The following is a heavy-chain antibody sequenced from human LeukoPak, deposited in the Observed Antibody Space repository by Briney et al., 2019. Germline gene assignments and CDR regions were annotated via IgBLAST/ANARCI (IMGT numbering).Heavy chain of an antibody. V-gene: IGHV1-18*04. CDR2: ISAYNGNT. Sequence: VASVKVSCKASGYTFTGYYMHWVRQAPGQGLEWMGWISAYNGNTNYAQKLQGRVTMTTDTSTSTVYMELRSLRSDDTAVYYCARDGVSVYTAMDPAFDYWGQGTLVTVSS. CDR3: ARDGVSVYTAMDPAFDY. CDR1: GYTFTGYY. J-gene: IGHJ4*02. D-gene: IGHD5-18*01.